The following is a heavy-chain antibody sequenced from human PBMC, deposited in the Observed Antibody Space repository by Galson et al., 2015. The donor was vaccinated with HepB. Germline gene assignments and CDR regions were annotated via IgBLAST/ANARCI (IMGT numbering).Heavy chain of an antibody. Sequence: SVKVSCKASGYTFTNYGMHWVRQAPGQRLEWMGWINAGNGDTKYSQKFQGRVTITRDTSASTAYMELSSLRSEDTAVYYCARGGLYPQGEDNWFDPWGRGTLVTVSS. CDR2: INAGNGDT. CDR1: GYTFTNYG. V-gene: IGHV1-3*01. D-gene: IGHD3-10*01. CDR3: ARGGLYPQGEDNWFDP. J-gene: IGHJ5*02.